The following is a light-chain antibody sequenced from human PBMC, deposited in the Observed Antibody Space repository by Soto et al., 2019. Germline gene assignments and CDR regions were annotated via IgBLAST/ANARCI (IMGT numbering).Light chain of an antibody. J-gene: IGLJ2*01. V-gene: IGLV1-47*01. CDR3: ATWDDSLSGVV. Sequence: QSVLTQPPSASGTPGQRVTISCSGSSSNIGVNYVYWYQQLPGTAPKLLIYTNNQRPSGVPDRFSGSKSGTSASLAISGLRSEDEADYHCATWDDSLSGVVFGGGTTLTVL. CDR2: TNN. CDR1: SSNIGVNY.